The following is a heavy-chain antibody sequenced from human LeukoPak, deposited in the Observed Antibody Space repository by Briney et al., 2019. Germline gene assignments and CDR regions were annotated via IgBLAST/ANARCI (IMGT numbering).Heavy chain of an antibody. J-gene: IGHJ6*03. CDR2: ISGIGGRT. V-gene: IGHV3-23*01. Sequence: RGSLRLSCAASGFSFSSYATSWVRQAPGKGLEWVSGISGIGGRTYNADSVKGRFSISTDTSKNTLCVQINRLRAEQTAVYYWAKVILAYSGYGNMDVGGKGTTVTVSS. CDR3: AKVILAYSGYGNMDV. CDR1: GFSFSSYA. D-gene: IGHD5-12*01.